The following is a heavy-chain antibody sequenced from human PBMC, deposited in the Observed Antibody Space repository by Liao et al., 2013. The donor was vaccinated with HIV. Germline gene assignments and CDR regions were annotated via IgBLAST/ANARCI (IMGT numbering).Heavy chain of an antibody. CDR3: ARSMLLRPNWFDP. CDR2: IYTSGST. Sequence: QVQLQESGPGLVKPSQTLSLTCTVSGGSISSGSYYWSWIRQPAGKGLEWIGRIYTSGSTNYNPSLKSRVTISIDTSKNQFSLKLSSVTAADTAVYYCARSMLLRPNWFDPWGQGTLVTGLL. J-gene: IGHJ5*02. CDR1: GGSISSGSYY. V-gene: IGHV4-61*02. D-gene: IGHD2-15*01.